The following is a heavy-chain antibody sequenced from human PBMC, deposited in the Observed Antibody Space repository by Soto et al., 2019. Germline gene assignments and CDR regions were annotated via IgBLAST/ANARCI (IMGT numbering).Heavy chain of an antibody. J-gene: IGHJ4*02. CDR3: AKDRRAGGNYGFYSDF. D-gene: IGHD1-7*01. Sequence: GGSLRLSCAASGFTFSSYGMTWVRQAPGKGLEWVSFSSATGAGTYYADSVKGRLTISRDTSKNTLYLQMTSLRADDTAVYYCAKDRRAGGNYGFYSDFWGQGARVTVSS. V-gene: IGHV3-23*01. CDR2: SSATGAGT. CDR1: GFTFSSYG.